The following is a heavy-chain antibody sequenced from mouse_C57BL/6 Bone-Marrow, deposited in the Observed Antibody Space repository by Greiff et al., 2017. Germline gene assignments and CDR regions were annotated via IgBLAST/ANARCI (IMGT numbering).Heavy chain of an antibody. V-gene: IGHV1-7*01. J-gene: IGHJ2*01. CDR3: ARRDRSPGFDY. CDR1: GYTFTSYW. CDR2: INPSSGYT. Sequence: VQRVESGAELAKPGASVKLSCKASGYTFTSYWMHWVKQRPGQGLEWIGYINPSSGYTKYNQKFKDKATLTAAKSSSTAYMQLSSLTYEDSAVYYCARRDRSPGFDYWGQGTTLTVSS.